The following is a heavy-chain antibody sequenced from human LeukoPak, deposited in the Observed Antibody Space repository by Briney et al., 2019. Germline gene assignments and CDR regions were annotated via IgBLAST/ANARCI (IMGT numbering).Heavy chain of an antibody. CDR1: GFTFSSYA. CDR3: ARVSSSNYGMDV. Sequence: GGSLRLSCAASGFTFSSYAMSWVRQAPGKGLEWVSAISGSGGSTYYPGSVKGRFTISRENAKNSLYLQMNSLRAGDTAVYYCARVSSSNYGMDVWGQGTTVTVSS. V-gene: IGHV3-23*01. J-gene: IGHJ6*02. CDR2: ISGSGGST.